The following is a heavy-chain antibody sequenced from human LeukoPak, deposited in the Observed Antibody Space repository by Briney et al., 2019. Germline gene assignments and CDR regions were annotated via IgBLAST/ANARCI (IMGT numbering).Heavy chain of an antibody. Sequence: GGSLRLSCAASGFSFSTFAMSWVRQAPGRGLEWVSSISSSSNYIYYADSVKGRFTISRDNAKNSLYLQMNSLRDEDTAVYYCARDPFYDYWGQGTLVTVSS. CDR1: GFSFSTFA. D-gene: IGHD2/OR15-2a*01. V-gene: IGHV3-21*01. CDR3: ARDPFYDY. J-gene: IGHJ4*02. CDR2: ISSSSNYI.